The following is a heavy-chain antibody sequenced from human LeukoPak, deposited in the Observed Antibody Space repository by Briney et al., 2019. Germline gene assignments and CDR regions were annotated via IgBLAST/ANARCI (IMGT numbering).Heavy chain of an antibody. CDR2: MNPNSGNT. CDR3: ARVIYGGKPRSRYFDL. Sequence: ASVKVSCKASGYTFTTYDINWVRQATGQGLEWMGWMNPNSGNTGYAQKFQGRVTMTRNTSITTAYMELSSLRSEDTAVYYCARVIYGGKPRSRYFDLWGRGTLVTVSS. V-gene: IGHV1-8*01. J-gene: IGHJ2*01. D-gene: IGHD4-23*01. CDR1: GYTFTTYD.